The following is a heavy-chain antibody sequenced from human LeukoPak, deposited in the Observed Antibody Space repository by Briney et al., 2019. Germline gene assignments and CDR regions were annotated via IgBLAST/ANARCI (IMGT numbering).Heavy chain of an antibody. D-gene: IGHD6-19*01. CDR2: INPSGGST. CDR1: GYTFTSYH. J-gene: IGHJ5*02. V-gene: IGHV1-46*01. CDR3: ARDVRAVAGGNWFDP. Sequence: ASVKVSCKASGYTFTSYHMHWVRQAPGQGLEWMGIINPSGGSTSYAQKFQGRVTMTRDTSTSTVYMELSSLRSEDTAVYYCARDVRAVAGGNWFDPWGQGTLVTVSS.